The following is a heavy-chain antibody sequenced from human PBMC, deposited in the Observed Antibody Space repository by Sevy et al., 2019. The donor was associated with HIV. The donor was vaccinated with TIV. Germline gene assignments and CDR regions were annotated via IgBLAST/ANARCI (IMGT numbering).Heavy chain of an antibody. Sequence: GGSLRLSCAASGFTFSRYGMHWVRQAPGKGLEWVASLRFDGNNKDYVDSVMGRFTISRDDSKNTLYLQMNSLRSEDTAVYYCAKDSVARNLHFDYWGQGALVTVSS. CDR3: AKDSVARNLHFDY. CDR2: LRFDGNNK. J-gene: IGHJ4*02. D-gene: IGHD6-19*01. CDR1: GFTFSRYG. V-gene: IGHV3-30*02.